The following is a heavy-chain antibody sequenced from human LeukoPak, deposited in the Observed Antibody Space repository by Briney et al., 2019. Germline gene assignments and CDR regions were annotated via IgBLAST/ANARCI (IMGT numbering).Heavy chain of an antibody. CDR1: GYTFTTYY. D-gene: IGHD3-10*01. V-gene: IGHV1-46*01. CDR3: ARGGRITMVRGTWFDP. Sequence: GESLKISCKGSGYTFTTYYVHWVRQAPGQGLEWMGIINPSGGSTTYAQKFQGRVTITADESTSTAYMELSSLRSEDTAVYYCARGGRITMVRGTWFDPWGQGTLVTVSS. J-gene: IGHJ5*02. CDR2: INPSGGST.